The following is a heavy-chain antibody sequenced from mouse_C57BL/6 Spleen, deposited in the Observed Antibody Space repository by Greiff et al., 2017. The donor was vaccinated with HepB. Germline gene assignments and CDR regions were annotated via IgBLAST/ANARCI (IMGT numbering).Heavy chain of an antibody. CDR2: IRLKSDNYAT. V-gene: IGHV6-3*01. CDR1: GFTFSNYW. D-gene: IGHD2-4*01. CDR3: TCYDYSYYFDY. Sequence: EVKLVESGGGLVQPGGSMKLSCVASGFTFSNYWMNWVRQSPEKGLEWVAQIRLKSDNYATHYAESVKGRFTISRDDSKSSVYLQMNNLRAEDTGIYYCTCYDYSYYFDYWGQGTTLTVSS. J-gene: IGHJ2*01.